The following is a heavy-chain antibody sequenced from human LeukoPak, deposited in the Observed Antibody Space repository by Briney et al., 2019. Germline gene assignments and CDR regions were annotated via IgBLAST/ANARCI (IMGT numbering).Heavy chain of an antibody. V-gene: IGHV4-39*01. CDR1: GGSISSSSYC. D-gene: IGHD6-19*01. J-gene: IGHJ4*02. CDR3: ARGSIAVAGTLGY. CDR2: IYYSGST. Sequence: KPSETLSLTCTVSGGSISSSSYCWGWIRQPPGKGLEWIGSIYYSGSTYYNPSLKSRVTISVDTSKNQFSLKLSSVTAADTAVYYCARGSIAVAGTLGYWGQGTLVTVSS.